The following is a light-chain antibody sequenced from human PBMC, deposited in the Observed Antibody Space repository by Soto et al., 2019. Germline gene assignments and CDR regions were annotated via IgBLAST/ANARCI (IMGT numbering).Light chain of an antibody. CDR2: GAS. V-gene: IGKV3-15*01. CDR1: QSVSTD. Sequence: EVVMTQSPATLSVSPGERATLSCRASQSVSTDLAWYQQKPGQAPRLLIYGASTRANGIPGRFSGSGSGTEFTLTISSLQSEDFAVYHCQQYNNWPALTFGGGTKVDIK. J-gene: IGKJ4*01. CDR3: QQYNNWPALT.